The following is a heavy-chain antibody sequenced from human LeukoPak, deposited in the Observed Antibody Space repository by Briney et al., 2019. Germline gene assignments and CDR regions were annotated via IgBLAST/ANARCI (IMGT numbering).Heavy chain of an antibody. CDR2: IKQDGSEK. CDR1: GFTFSSYW. Sequence: GGSLRLSCAASGFTFSSYWMSWVRQATGKGLEWVANIKQDGSEKYYVDSVKGRLTISRDNAKNSLYLQMNSLRAEDTAVYYCARDRAVAGTDYWGQGTLVTVSS. J-gene: IGHJ4*02. CDR3: ARDRAVAGTDY. D-gene: IGHD6-19*01. V-gene: IGHV3-7*01.